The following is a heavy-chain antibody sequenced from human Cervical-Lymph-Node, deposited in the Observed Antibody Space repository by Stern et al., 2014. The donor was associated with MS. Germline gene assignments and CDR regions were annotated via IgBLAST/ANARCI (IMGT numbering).Heavy chain of an antibody. Sequence: VQLVESGGGLVQPGRSLRLSCAASGFTFADFAMHWVRQAPGQGLEWVSGISWNSGGIGYADYVKGRVTISRDNAKNSLYLQMNSLRAEDTALYYCAKARSGLIPRLVYYWGQGTLVTVSS. CDR3: AKARSGLIPRLVYY. CDR2: ISWNSGGI. J-gene: IGHJ4*02. CDR1: GFTFADFA. V-gene: IGHV3-9*01. D-gene: IGHD3-16*01.